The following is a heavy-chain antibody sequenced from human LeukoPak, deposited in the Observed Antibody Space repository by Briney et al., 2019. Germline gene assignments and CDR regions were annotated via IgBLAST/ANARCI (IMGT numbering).Heavy chain of an antibody. V-gene: IGHV3-23*01. Sequence: PGGSLRLSCAASGFTFSGYAMSWVRQAPGKGLEWVSAISGSGGSTYYADSVKGRFTISRDNSKNTRYLQMNSLRAEDTAVYYCAVLIAAAKDYWGQGTLVTVSS. CDR2: ISGSGGST. J-gene: IGHJ4*02. D-gene: IGHD6-13*01. CDR3: AVLIAAAKDY. CDR1: GFTFSGYA.